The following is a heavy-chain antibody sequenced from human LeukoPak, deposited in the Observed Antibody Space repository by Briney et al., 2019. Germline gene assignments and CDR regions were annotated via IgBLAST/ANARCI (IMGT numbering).Heavy chain of an antibody. CDR1: GYTFTSYD. CDR3: ARGRLGVSGYKDYLDY. V-gene: IGHV1-8*01. J-gene: IGHJ4*02. D-gene: IGHD5-12*01. CDR2: MNPNSGNT. Sequence: ASVKVSCKASGYTFTSYDINWVRQATGQGLEWMGWMNPNSGNTGYAQKFQGRVTMTRNTSISTAYMELSSLRSEDTAVYYCARGRLGVSGYKDYLDYWGQGTLVTVSS.